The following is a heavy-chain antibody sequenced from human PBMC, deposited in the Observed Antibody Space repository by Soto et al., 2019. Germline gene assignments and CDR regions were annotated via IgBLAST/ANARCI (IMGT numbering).Heavy chain of an antibody. CDR2: IIPIFGTA. V-gene: IGHV1-69*13. Sequence: SVKVSCKASGGTFSSYAISWVRQAPGQGLEWMGGIIPIFGTANYAQKFQGRVTITADESTSTAYMEMSSLRSEDTAVYYCARXRRDYYDSSGYNGLLNYWGQGTLVTVSS. CDR1: GGTFSSYA. CDR3: ARXRRDYYDSSGYNGLLNY. J-gene: IGHJ4*02. D-gene: IGHD3-22*01.